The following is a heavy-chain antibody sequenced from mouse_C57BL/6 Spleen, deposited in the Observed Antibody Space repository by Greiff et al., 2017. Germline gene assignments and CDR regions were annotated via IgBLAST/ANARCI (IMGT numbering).Heavy chain of an antibody. Sequence: VQLQQSGPELVKPGASVKISCKASGYAFSSSWMNWVKQRPGKGLEWIGRIYPGDGDTNYNGKFKGKATLTADKSSSTAYMQLSSLTSEDSAVYFCAREELDYDEGFDDWGQGTTLTVSS. J-gene: IGHJ2*01. V-gene: IGHV1-82*01. CDR2: IYPGDGDT. D-gene: IGHD2-4*01. CDR1: GYAFSSSW. CDR3: AREELDYDEGFDD.